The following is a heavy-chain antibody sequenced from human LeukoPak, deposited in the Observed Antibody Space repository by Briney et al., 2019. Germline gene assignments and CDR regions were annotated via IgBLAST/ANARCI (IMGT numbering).Heavy chain of an antibody. Sequence: SETLSLTCTVSGGSISSGGYYWSWIRQHPGKGLEWIGYIYYSGSTYYNPSLKSRVTISVDTSKNQFSLKLSSVTAADTAVYYCARGGLGRYWYFDHWGRGTLVTVSS. V-gene: IGHV4-31*03. J-gene: IGHJ2*01. CDR2: IYYSGST. D-gene: IGHD3/OR15-3a*01. CDR1: GGSISSGGYY. CDR3: ARGGLGRYWYFDH.